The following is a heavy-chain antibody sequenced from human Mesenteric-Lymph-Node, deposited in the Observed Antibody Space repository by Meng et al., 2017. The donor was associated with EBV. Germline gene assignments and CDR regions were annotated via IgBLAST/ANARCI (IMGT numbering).Heavy chain of an antibody. Sequence: EVRRVESGGGLVQAGESLLLSSAAAFFSFSSHTLNWVRPTPGKGLEVVSSITSSSYIYYADSVKGRFTISRDNAKNSLYLQMNSLRAEDTAIYYCASTDFDYWGQGTLVTVSS. CDR1: FFSFSSHT. V-gene: IGHV3-21*01. D-gene: IGHD4-17*01. J-gene: IGHJ4*02. CDR2: ITSSSYI. CDR3: ASTDFDY.